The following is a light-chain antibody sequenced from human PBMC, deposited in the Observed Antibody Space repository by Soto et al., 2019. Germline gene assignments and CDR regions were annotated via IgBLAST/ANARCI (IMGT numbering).Light chain of an antibody. CDR3: QQRSNWPPRVT. J-gene: IGKJ1*01. CDR2: DAS. CDR1: QSVSSY. V-gene: IGKV3-11*01. Sequence: EIVLTQSPATLSLSPGERATLSCRASQSVSSYLAWYQQKPGQAPRLLIYDASNRATGSPARFSGSGSGADFTLTISSLEPEDFAVYYCQQRSNWPPRVTFGQGTKVEIK.